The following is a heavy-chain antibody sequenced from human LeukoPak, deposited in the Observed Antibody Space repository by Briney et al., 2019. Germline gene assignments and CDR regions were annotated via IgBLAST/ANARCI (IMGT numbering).Heavy chain of an antibody. J-gene: IGHJ6*03. CDR2: IKSKTDGGTT. V-gene: IGHV3-15*01. CDR1: GFTFSNAG. CDR3: NTETDYGDYGAWYYYYSMDV. Sequence: GGSLRLSCAASGFTFSNAGMSWVRQAPGKGLEWVGRIKSKTDGGTTEYSAPVKGSFTISRDYSKHTLYLQMNSLKTEHTAVYYCNTETDYGDYGAWYYYYSMDVWGKGTTVTVSS. D-gene: IGHD4-17*01.